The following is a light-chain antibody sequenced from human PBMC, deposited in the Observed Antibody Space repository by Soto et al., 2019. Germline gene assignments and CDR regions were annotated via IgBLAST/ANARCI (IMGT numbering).Light chain of an antibody. V-gene: IGLV2-23*02. CDR1: SSDVGSYNL. CDR2: EVS. CDR3: CSYAGSSTFVYV. Sequence: QSVLTQPASVSGSPGQSITISCTGTSSDVGSYNLVSWYQQHPGKAPKLMIYEVSKRPSGVSNRFSGSKSGNTASLTISGLQAEDEADYYCCSYAGSSTFVYVFGTGTKVTVL. J-gene: IGLJ1*01.